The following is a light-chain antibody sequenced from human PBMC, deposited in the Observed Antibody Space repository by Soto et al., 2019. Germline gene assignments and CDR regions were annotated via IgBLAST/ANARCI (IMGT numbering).Light chain of an antibody. Sequence: QSALTQPASVSGSPGQSITISCNGTRSDVGGYDFVSWYQQHPGKAPKLMIYEVSNRPSGVSNRFSGSKSGNTASLTISGLQAEDETDYYCSSYTRSSTWVFGGGTKVTVL. V-gene: IGLV2-14*01. CDR1: RSDVGGYDF. CDR3: SSYTRSSTWV. CDR2: EVS. J-gene: IGLJ3*02.